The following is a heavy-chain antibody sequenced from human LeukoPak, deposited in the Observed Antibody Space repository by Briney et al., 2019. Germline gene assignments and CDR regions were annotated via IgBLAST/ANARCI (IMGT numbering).Heavy chain of an antibody. CDR1: GGTFSSYA. D-gene: IGHD5-24*01. V-gene: IGHV1-69*05. Sequence: SVKVSCKASGGTFSSYAISWVRQAPGQGLEWMGGIIPIFGTANYAQKFQGRATITTDESTSTAYMELSSLRSEDTAVYYCARDSSRDGYLGPVFGYYYYMDVWGKGTTVTVSS. CDR3: ARDSSRDGYLGPVFGYYYYMDV. CDR2: IIPIFGTA. J-gene: IGHJ6*03.